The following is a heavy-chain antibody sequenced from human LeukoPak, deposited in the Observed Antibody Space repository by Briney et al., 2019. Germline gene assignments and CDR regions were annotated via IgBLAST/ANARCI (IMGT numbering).Heavy chain of an antibody. CDR2: MSPNSGDT. CDR1: GYTFTSYD. CDR3: ARGPANWGYDY. D-gene: IGHD7-27*01. V-gene: IGHV1-8*01. J-gene: IGHJ4*02. Sequence: ASVKVSCKASGYTFTSYDVNGVRQATGQRPEWMGWMSPNSGDTGYAQKFQDRVTMTRNTSISTAYMELSSLRSDDTAVYYCARGPANWGYDYWGPGTLVTVSS.